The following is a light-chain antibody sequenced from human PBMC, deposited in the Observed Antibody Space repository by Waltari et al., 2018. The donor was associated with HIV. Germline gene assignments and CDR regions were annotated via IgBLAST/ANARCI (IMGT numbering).Light chain of an antibody. CDR2: KAS. V-gene: IGKV1-5*03. CDR1: QTITTW. CDR3: QQYSSYWT. J-gene: IGKJ1*01. Sequence: DIQMAQSPSILSASVGDSVTITCRASQTITTWLAWYHQTPGGAPQLLVYKASTLENGVPSRFSGSGSGTEFTLTISRLQPDDVGFYYCQQYSSYWTFGQGTKVQVK.